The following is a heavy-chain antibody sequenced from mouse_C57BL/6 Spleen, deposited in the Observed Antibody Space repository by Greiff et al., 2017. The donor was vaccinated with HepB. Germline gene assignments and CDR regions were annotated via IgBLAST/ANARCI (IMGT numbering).Heavy chain of an antibody. V-gene: IGHV3-6*01. CDR1: GYSITSGYY. CDR2: ISYDGSN. D-gene: IGHD3-1*01. Sequence: EVKVEESGPGLVKPSQSLSLTCSVTGYSITSGYYWNWIRQFPGNKLEWMGYISYDGSNNYNPSLKNRSSITRDTSKNQFFLKLNSVTTEDTATYYCARGATDWYFDVWGTGTTVTVSS. CDR3: ARGATDWYFDV. J-gene: IGHJ1*03.